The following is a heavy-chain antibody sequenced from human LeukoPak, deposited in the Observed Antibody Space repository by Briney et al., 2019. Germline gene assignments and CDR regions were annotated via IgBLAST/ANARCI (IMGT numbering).Heavy chain of an antibody. CDR2: IYHSGST. D-gene: IGHD6-13*01. CDR3: ARDRPGGSSLDY. Sequence: SQTLSLTCTVSGGSISSGGYSWSWIRQPPGKGLEWIGYIYHSGSTYHNPSLKSRVTISVDRSKNQFSLELSSVTAADTAVYYCARDRPGGSSLDYWGQGTLVTVSS. J-gene: IGHJ4*02. CDR1: GGSISSGGYS. V-gene: IGHV4-30-2*01.